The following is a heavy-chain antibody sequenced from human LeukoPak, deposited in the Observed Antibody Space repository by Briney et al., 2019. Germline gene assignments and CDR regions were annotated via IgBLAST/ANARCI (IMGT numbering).Heavy chain of an antibody. CDR1: GGSISSGGYY. D-gene: IGHD4-17*01. CDR3: ARVSGDYGDHIDY. CDR2: IYYSGST. V-gene: IGHV4-31*03. J-gene: IGHJ4*02. Sequence: PSETLSLTCTVSGGSISSGGYYWSWIRQHPGKGLEWIGYIYYSGSTYYNPSLKSRVTISVDTSKDQFSLKLSSVTAADTAVYYCARVSGDYGDHIDYWGQGTLVTVSS.